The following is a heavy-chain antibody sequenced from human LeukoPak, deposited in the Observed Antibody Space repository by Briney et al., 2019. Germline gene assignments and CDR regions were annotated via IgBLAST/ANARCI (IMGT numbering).Heavy chain of an antibody. Sequence: GGSLRLSCAASGFTFSSYSMNWVRQAPGKGLEWVSSISNSGSYIYYADSVKGRFTISRDNAKNSLYLQMNSLRAEDTAVYYCAVAQPAAPFDYWGQGTLVTVSS. V-gene: IGHV3-21*01. CDR1: GFTFSSYS. CDR2: ISNSGSYI. D-gene: IGHD2-2*01. J-gene: IGHJ4*02. CDR3: AVAQPAAPFDY.